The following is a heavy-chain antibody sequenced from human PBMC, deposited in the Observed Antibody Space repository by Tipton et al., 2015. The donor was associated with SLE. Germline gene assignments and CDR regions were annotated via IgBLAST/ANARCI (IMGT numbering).Heavy chain of an antibody. CDR2: IRARRFGGTA. CDR1: GFTFGDYA. CDR3: MREKGTVTRVRGDVDY. V-gene: IGHV3-49*04. D-gene: IGHD3-10*01. J-gene: IGHJ4*02. Sequence: RSLRLSCTGSGFTFGDYAFAWARQAPGKGLGWLSFIRARRFGGTAEYAASVRGRFTVSRDDFNSIAYLEMNSLKIEDTAIYYCMREKGTVTRVRGDVDYWGQGILVTVSS.